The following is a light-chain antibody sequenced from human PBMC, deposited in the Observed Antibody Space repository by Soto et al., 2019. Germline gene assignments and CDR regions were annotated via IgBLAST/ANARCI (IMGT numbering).Light chain of an antibody. V-gene: IGKV3-11*01. CDR2: DTS. CDR3: QQRTNRPPIT. J-gene: IGKJ5*01. Sequence: EIVLPQSPATLSLSPGERATLSCGASQSVSSYLAWYQQRPGQAPRLLIFDTSNRATDIPARFSGSGSGTDFTLTISGLEPEDFAVYYCQQRTNRPPITFGQGTRLEI. CDR1: QSVSSY.